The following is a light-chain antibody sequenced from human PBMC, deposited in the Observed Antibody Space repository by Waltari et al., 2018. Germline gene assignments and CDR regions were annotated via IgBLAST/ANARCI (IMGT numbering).Light chain of an antibody. V-gene: IGKV3-15*01. J-gene: IGKJ2*01. CDR3: HQYNDGPPFN. CDR2: GAS. Sequence: EIVMTQSPAPLSGSPGERAIISCRASQSVTTNLAWYQQKPGQPPRLLIYGASTRATDIPARFSGSGSGTEFALTITSLQSEDFAVYYCHQYNDGPPFNFGQGTKLEIK. CDR1: QSVTTN.